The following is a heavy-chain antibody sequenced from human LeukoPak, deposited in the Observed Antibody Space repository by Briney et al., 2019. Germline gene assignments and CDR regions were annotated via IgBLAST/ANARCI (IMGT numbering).Heavy chain of an antibody. Sequence: GESLKISCAASGFTVSSNYMSWVRQAPGKGLEWVSVIYSGGSTYYADSVKGRFTISRDNSKNTLYLQMNSLRAEDTAVYYCARLIQLWPDWGQGTLVTVSS. D-gene: IGHD5-18*01. CDR2: IYSGGST. V-gene: IGHV3-53*01. J-gene: IGHJ4*02. CDR1: GFTVSSNY. CDR3: ARLIQLWPD.